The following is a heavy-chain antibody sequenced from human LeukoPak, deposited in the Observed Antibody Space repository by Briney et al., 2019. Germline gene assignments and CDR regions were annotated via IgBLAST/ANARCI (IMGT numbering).Heavy chain of an antibody. Sequence: QSGGSLRLSCAASGFTVSSNYMSWVRQAPGKGLEWVSVIYSGGSTYYADSVKGRFTISRDNSKNTLYLQMNSLRAEDTAVYYCARGRRDGYNGLGYWGQGTLVTVSS. J-gene: IGHJ4*02. CDR1: GFTVSSNY. D-gene: IGHD5-24*01. CDR3: ARGRRDGYNGLGY. V-gene: IGHV3-66*01. CDR2: IYSGGST.